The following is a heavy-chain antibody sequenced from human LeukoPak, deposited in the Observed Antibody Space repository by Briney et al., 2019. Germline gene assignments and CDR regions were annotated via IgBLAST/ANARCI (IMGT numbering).Heavy chain of an antibody. V-gene: IGHV3-48*03. CDR2: ISSSGTTI. D-gene: IGHD2-15*01. CDR1: GFTFSSYE. Sequence: GGSLRLSCAASGFTFSSYEMNWVRQAPGKGLGWVLYISSSGTTIYYADSVKGRFTISRDNAKNSLYLQMNSLRAEDTAVYYCARVGVVVAATGNLWFDPWGQGTLVTVSS. CDR3: ARVGVVVAATGNLWFDP. J-gene: IGHJ5*02.